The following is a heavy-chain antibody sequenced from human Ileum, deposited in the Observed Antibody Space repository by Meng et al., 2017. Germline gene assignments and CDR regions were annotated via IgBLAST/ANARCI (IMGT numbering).Heavy chain of an antibody. CDR3: VRHGGKYFDS. D-gene: IGHD2-15*01. CDR2: IYLAGSP. CDR1: GGSISSSFY. Sequence: QVALEESGPGLVATSGTLSLPCTVSGGSISSSFYWSWVRQSPGKGLEWIGQIYLAGSPNYNPSLESRVTISVDKSKNQFSLRLTSVTAADTAIFYCVRHGGKYFDSWGQGTLVTVSS. V-gene: IGHV4-4*02. J-gene: IGHJ4*02.